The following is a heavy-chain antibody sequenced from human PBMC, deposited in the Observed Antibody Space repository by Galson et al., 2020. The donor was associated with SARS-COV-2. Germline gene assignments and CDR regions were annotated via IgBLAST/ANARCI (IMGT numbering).Heavy chain of an antibody. CDR3: ARFGDYGDYELPLDY. D-gene: IGHD4-17*01. CDR2: IYPGDSDT. J-gene: IGHJ4*02. Sequence: WVRQMPGKGLEWMGIIYPGDSDTRYSPSFQGQVTISADKSISTGYLQWSSLKASDTAMYYCARFGDYGDYELPLDYWGQGTLVTVSS. V-gene: IGHV5-51*01.